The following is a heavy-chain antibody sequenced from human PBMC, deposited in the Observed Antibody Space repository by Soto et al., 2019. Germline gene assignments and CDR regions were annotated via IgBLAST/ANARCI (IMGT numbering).Heavy chain of an antibody. D-gene: IGHD2-15*01. V-gene: IGHV3-23*01. CDR3: AKELRPGGRYDLDY. CDR1: GFTFSTYA. CDR2: MVGDGSSS. Sequence: EVQRLDSGGGLAQPGGCLRLSCAASGFTFSTYAMNWVRQAPGTGLEWVSVMVGDGSSSDYADSVRGRFTISRDNSKNSLYRQMNSLGAEDTAVYYCAKELRPGGRYDLDYWGQGTLVTVSS. J-gene: IGHJ4*01.